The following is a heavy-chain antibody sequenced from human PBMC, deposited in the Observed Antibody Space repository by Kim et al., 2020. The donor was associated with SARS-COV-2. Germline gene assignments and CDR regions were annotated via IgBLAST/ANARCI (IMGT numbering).Heavy chain of an antibody. D-gene: IGHD3-16*02. J-gene: IGHJ5*02. CDR1: GYTFTSYA. CDR3: ASLRLGELSLGLYNWFDP. V-gene: IGHV7-4-1*02. Sequence: ASVKVSCKASGYTFTSYAMNWVRQAPGQRLEWMGWINTNTGNPTYAQGFTGRFVFSLDTSVSTAYLQISSLKAEDTAVYYCASLRLGELSLGLYNWFDPWGQGTLVTVSS. CDR2: INTNTGNP.